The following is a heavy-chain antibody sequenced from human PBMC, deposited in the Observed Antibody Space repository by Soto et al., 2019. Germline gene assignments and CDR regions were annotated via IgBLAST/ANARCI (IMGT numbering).Heavy chain of an antibody. D-gene: IGHD3-9*01. CDR1: GGSISSYY. Sequence: SETLSLTCTVSGGSISSYYWSWIRQPPGKGLEWIGYIYYSGSTNYNPSLKSRVTISVDTSKNQFSLKLSSVTAADTAVYYCARAKSIYDSLTGYPNYYYGMDVWGQRTTVTVSS. J-gene: IGHJ6*02. CDR2: IYYSGST. CDR3: ARAKSIYDSLTGYPNYYYGMDV. V-gene: IGHV4-59*01.